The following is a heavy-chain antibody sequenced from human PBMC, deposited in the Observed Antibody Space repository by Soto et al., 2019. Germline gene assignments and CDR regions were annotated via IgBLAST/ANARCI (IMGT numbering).Heavy chain of an antibody. J-gene: IGHJ5*02. V-gene: IGHV2-5*02. CDR2: IYWDDDK. Sequence: QITLKESGPTLVRPTQTLTLTCTFSGFSLSTTGVGVGWIRQPPGKALEWLALIYWDDDKRYSPSLKSRLTITNDHSKKEVILTKNNLDPVDTATYYCAQRLRVYGLRRDRANAFDPRGQGTLVTVSS. D-gene: IGHD3-10*01. CDR1: GFSLSTTGVG. CDR3: AQRLRVYGLRRDRANAFDP.